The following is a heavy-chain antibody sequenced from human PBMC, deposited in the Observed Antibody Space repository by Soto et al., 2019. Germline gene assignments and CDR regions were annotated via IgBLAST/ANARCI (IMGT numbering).Heavy chain of an antibody. CDR1: GGTFSSYA. J-gene: IGHJ6*02. V-gene: IGHV1-69*06. D-gene: IGHD6-13*01. Sequence: SVKVSCKASGGTFSSYAISWVRQAPGQGLEWMGGVIPIFGTANYAQKFQGRVTITADKSTSTAYMELRSLRSDDTAVYYCAGRGIAAAGPPDVWGQGTTVTVSS. CDR3: AGRGIAAAGPPDV. CDR2: VIPIFGTA.